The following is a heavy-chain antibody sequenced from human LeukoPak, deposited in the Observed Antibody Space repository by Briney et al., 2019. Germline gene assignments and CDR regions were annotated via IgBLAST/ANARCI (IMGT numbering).Heavy chain of an antibody. V-gene: IGHV4-59*01. D-gene: IGHD6-19*01. Sequence: SETLSLTCTVSGGSISSYYWSWIRQPPGKGLEWIGYIYYSGSTNYNPSLKSRVTISVDTSKNQFSLKLSSVTAADTAVYYCASDIAVAGIAFDIWGQGTMVTVSS. CDR1: GGSISSYY. CDR3: ASDIAVAGIAFDI. J-gene: IGHJ3*02. CDR2: IYYSGST.